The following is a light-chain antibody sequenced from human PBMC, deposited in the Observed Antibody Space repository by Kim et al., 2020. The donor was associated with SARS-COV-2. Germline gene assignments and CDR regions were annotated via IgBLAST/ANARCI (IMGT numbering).Light chain of an antibody. CDR2: GTS. J-gene: IGKJ4*01. CDR1: QSVSSN. V-gene: IGKV3-15*01. Sequence: EIVMTQSPATLSVSPGERATLSCRASQSVSSNLAWYQQKPSQAPRLLIYGTSTRATGIPARFSGSGSGTEFTLTISSLQSEDFAIYYCQQYNNWLVTFGGGTKVDIK. CDR3: QQYNNWLVT.